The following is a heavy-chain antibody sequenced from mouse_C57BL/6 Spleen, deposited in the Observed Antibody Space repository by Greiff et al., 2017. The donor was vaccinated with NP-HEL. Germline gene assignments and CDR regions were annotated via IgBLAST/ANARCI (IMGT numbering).Heavy chain of an antibody. CDR2: IYPGDGDT. CDR1: GYAFSSSW. CDR3: ARYYYGSSYDYWYFDV. Sequence: VQLQQSGPELVKPGASVKISCKASGYAFSSSWMNWVKQRPGKGLEWIGRIYPGDGDTNYNGKFKGKATLTADKSSSTAYMQLSSLTSEDSAVYFCARYYYGSSYDYWYFDVWGTGTTVTVSS. D-gene: IGHD1-1*01. V-gene: IGHV1-82*01. J-gene: IGHJ1*03.